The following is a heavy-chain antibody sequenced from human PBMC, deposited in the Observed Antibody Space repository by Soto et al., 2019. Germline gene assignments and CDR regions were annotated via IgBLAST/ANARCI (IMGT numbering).Heavy chain of an antibody. CDR1: GFTFSSYG. V-gene: IGHV3-33*03. Sequence: GGSLRLSCAASGFTFSSYGMHWVRQAPGKGLEWVAVIWYDGSNKYYADSVKGRFTISRDNAKNPLYLQMNSLRAEDTAVYYCARYDSSGYYWPYYYYGMDVWGQGTTVTVSS. J-gene: IGHJ6*02. CDR2: IWYDGSNK. D-gene: IGHD3-22*01. CDR3: ARYDSSGYYWPYYYYGMDV.